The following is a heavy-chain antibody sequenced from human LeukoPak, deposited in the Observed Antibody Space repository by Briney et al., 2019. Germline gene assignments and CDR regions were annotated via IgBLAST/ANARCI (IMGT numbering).Heavy chain of an antibody. CDR2: ITADNGNT. CDR1: GYTFTSNG. Sequence: ASVKVSCKASGYTFTSNGISWVRQAPGQGLEWMGWITADNGNTNYARKVQGRVTMTTDTSTSTAYMELRSLRSDDTAVYYCARGGLSGSYRWTFDYWGQGTLVTVSS. V-gene: IGHV1-18*01. CDR3: ARGGLSGSYRWTFDY. D-gene: IGHD1-26*01. J-gene: IGHJ4*02.